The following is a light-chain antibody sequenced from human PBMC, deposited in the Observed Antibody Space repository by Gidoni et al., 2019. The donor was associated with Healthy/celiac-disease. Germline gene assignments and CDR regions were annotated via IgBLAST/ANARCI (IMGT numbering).Light chain of an antibody. CDR2: AAS. CDR1: QGISSY. CDR3: QQLNSYLFT. J-gene: IGKJ3*01. Sequence: DIQLTQSPSFLSASVGDRVTITCRASQGISSYLAWYQQKPGKAPKLLIYAASTLQSGVPSRFSGSGSGTEFTLTISRLQPEDFATYYCQQLNSYLFTFGPGTKVDIK. V-gene: IGKV1-9*01.